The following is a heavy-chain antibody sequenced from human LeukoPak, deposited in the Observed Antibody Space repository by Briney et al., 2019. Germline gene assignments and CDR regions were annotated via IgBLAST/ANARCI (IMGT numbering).Heavy chain of an antibody. D-gene: IGHD2/OR15-2a*01. J-gene: IGHJ6*03. CDR2: ISYSGST. Sequence: SETLSLTCTVSGGSISNYYWNWIRRPPGKGLEWIGYISYSGSTNYNPSLKSRVTISVDTSKNQFSLKLSSVTAADTAVYYCARSFNYYYYYMDVWGKGTTVTVSS. CDR3: ARSFNYYYYYMDV. CDR1: GGSISNYY. V-gene: IGHV4-59*01.